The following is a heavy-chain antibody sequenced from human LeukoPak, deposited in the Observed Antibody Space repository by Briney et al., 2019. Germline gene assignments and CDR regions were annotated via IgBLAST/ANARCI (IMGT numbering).Heavy chain of an antibody. V-gene: IGHV3-23*01. CDR1: GFTFSSYD. CDR2: ISGSGSSR. CDR3: AKGRGHVLRYFDWLLDY. J-gene: IGHJ4*02. D-gene: IGHD3-9*01. Sequence: PGGSLRLSCAASGFTFSSYDMRWVREAPGKGLEWVSDISGSGSSRYYANSVKGRVTISRDNSKNTLYLQMNSLRAEDTAVYYCAKGRGHVLRYFDWLLDYWGQGTLVTVSS.